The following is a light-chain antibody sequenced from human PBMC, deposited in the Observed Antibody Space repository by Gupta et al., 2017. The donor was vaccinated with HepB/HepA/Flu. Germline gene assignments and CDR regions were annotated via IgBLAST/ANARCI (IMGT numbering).Light chain of an antibody. CDR1: SSNIGSNH. V-gene: IGLV1-47*01. CDR2: RNN. Sequence: QSVLTQPPSASGTPGQRVTFSCSGSSSNIGSNHVYWYQQLPGTAPKLLINRNNQRPAGVPDRYSGSKSGNSASLAISGLRSDDEADYYCAAWDDSPSGRWVFGGGTKLTVL. CDR3: AAWDDSPSGRWV. J-gene: IGLJ3*02.